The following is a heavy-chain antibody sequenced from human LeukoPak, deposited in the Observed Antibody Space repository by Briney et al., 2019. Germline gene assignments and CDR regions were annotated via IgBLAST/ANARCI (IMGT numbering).Heavy chain of an antibody. D-gene: IGHD2-8*01. V-gene: IGHV1-2*02. Sequence: DSVTVSCTTSGYNFTDFYINWVRQAPGQGLEWMGLIKPNSGVTKYAEQMRGRVTITTETTKSIALMQRSRLRADDTADYYGARGPPMAETPSLDSWGQGTPVIVSS. CDR2: IKPNSGVT. CDR3: ARGPPMAETPSLDS. J-gene: IGHJ5*01. CDR1: GYNFTDFY.